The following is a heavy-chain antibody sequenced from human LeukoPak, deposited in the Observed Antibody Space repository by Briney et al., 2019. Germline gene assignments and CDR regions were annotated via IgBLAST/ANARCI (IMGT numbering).Heavy chain of an antibody. CDR2: ISSSGTTT. CDR3: ARVGSSRGWFDP. V-gene: IGHV3-11*01. D-gene: IGHD3-10*01. CDR1: GFTFSDHY. Sequence: PGGSLRLSCTGSGFTFSDHYMTWIRQAPGKGLEWISYISSSGTTTYYADSVKGRFTISRANAKTSVYLQMEGLRADDMAVYYCARVGSSRGWFDPWGHGTLVTVSS. J-gene: IGHJ5*02.